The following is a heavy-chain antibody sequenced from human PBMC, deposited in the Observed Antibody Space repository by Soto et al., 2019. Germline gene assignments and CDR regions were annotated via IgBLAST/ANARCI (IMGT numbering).Heavy chain of an antibody. CDR2: IIPIVGTA. J-gene: IGHJ5*02. V-gene: IGHV1-69*06. CDR1: GGTFSSYA. D-gene: IGHD6-19*01. CDR3: ARRYSSGWYSGWFDP. Sequence: QVQLVQSGAEVKKPGSSVKVSCKASGGTFSSYAISWVRQAPGQGLEWMGGIIPIVGTANYAQKFQGRVTITADKSTSTAYMELRSLRSEDTAVYYCARRYSSGWYSGWFDPWCQGTLVTVSS.